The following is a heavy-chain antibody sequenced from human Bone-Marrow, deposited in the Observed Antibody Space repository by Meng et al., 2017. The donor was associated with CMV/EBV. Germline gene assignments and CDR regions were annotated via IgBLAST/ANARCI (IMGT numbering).Heavy chain of an antibody. J-gene: IGHJ4*02. CDR2: IIPIFGTA. V-gene: IGHV1-69*05. CDR3: ARGRMRADFDC. CDR1: GYTFTGYY. Sequence: SVKVSCKASGYTFTGYYMHWVRQAPGQGLEWMGGIIPIFGTANYAQKFQGRVTITTDESTSTAYMELSSLRSEDTAVYYCARGRMRADFDCWGQGTLVTASS.